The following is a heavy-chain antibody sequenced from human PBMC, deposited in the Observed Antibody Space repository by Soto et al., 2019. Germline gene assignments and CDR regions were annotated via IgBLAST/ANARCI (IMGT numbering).Heavy chain of an antibody. Sequence: AETLSLTCGVYGGSFSGYYWSWIRQPPGKALEWIGDINHSGSTNYNPSLKSRVTISVDTSKNQLSLRLTSMTAADTAVYYCARGPAHYQRVPYRHYYYSGLDVWGQGTTVTVSS. CDR1: GGSFSGYY. CDR2: INHSGST. V-gene: IGHV4-34*01. CDR3: ARGPAHYQRVPYRHYYYSGLDV. D-gene: IGHD2-2*01. J-gene: IGHJ6*02.